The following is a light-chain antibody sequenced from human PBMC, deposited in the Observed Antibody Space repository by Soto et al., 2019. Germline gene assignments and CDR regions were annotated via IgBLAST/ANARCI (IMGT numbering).Light chain of an antibody. CDR3: SSYTRTSTLV. Sequence: SVLTQPASVSGSPGQSVTISCTGSSSDVGGYNYVSWYQQHPGTAPKLMIYEVTHRPSGVSPRFSGSKSGNTASLTISGLQTEDEADYYCSSYTRTSTLVFGSGTKLTVL. J-gene: IGLJ1*01. V-gene: IGLV2-14*01. CDR2: EVT. CDR1: SSDVGGYNY.